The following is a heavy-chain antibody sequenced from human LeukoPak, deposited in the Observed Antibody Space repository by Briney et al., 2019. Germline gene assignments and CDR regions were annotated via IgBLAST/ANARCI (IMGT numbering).Heavy chain of an antibody. CDR3: ARGGGDYGFWSGYYYFDY. V-gene: IGHV1-8*01. D-gene: IGHD3-3*01. CDR2: MNPNSGNT. J-gene: IGHJ4*02. CDR1: GYTFTSYD. Sequence: EASVKVSCKASGYTFTSYDINWVRQATGQGLEWMGWMNPNSGNTGYAQKFQGRVTMTRNTSISTAYMELSSLRSEDTAVYYCARGGGDYGFWSGYYYFDYWGQGTLVTVSS.